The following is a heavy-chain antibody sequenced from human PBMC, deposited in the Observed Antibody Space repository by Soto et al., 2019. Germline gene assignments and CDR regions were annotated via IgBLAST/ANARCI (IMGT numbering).Heavy chain of an antibody. CDR3: ARSHSIGPNPGVTVDFYHYGMDD. D-gene: IGHD4-17*01. CDR1: GGPFSSYA. Sequence: GASVTVSCKASGGPFSSYASSWVRQAPGQGLEWMGGIIPIFGTANYAQKFQGRVTITAAESTSTAYMELSSLRSEDTGVYYCARSHSIGPNPGVTVDFYHYGMDDWGSGTTVTVSS. V-gene: IGHV1-69*13. CDR2: IIPIFGTA. J-gene: IGHJ6*04.